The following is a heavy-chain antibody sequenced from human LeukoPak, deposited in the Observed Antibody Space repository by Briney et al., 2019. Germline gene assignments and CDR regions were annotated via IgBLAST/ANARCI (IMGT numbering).Heavy chain of an antibody. CDR2: IKEDGTET. CDR3: AKEGRSLQTY. D-gene: IGHD5-24*01. V-gene: IGHV3-7*03. CDR1: GFTVSSSY. J-gene: IGHJ4*02. Sequence: PGGSLRLSCAASGFTVSSSYMSWVRLAPGKGLEWVANIKEDGTETYYVDSVKGRFTISRDNAKNSLYLQMNSLRVEDTAVYYCAKEGRSLQTYWGQGTLVTVPS.